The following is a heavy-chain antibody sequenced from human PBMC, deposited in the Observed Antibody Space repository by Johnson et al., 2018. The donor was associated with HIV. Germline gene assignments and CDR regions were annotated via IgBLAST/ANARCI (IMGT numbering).Heavy chain of an antibody. D-gene: IGHD1-1*01. J-gene: IGHJ3*02. CDR1: GFTFSSYG. Sequence: QVQLVESGGGVVQPGGSLRLSCAASGFTFSSYGMHWVRQAPGKGLEWVAVMSYDGNSKFYADSVKGRFTISRDNSKNTLYLQMNSLRAEDTAVYYCARDVTAGNDAFDIWGQGTMVTVSS. CDR2: MSYDGNSK. V-gene: IGHV3-30*03. CDR3: ARDVTAGNDAFDI.